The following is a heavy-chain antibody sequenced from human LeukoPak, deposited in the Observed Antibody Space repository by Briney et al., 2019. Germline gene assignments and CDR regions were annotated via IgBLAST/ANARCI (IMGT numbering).Heavy chain of an antibody. V-gene: IGHV1-2*02. J-gene: IGHJ4*02. CDR2: INPNSGGT. Sequence: ASVKVSCKASGYTFTEYYMHLVRQAPGQGLEWMGWINPNSGGTNYGQKFQGRVTMTRDTSISTAYMQLSRLRSDDTAVYYCVGIFPRNFEYWGQGTLVTVSS. CDR3: VGIFPRNFEY. CDR1: GYTFTEYY. D-gene: IGHD3-3*01.